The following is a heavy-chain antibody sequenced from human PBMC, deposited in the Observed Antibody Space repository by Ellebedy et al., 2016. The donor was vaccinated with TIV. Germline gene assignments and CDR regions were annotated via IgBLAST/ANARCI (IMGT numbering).Heavy chain of an antibody. CDR2: ISGSSTYI. CDR3: ARKVPAPTTVPPNWYFDL. D-gene: IGHD4-17*01. J-gene: IGHJ2*01. V-gene: IGHV3-21*01. CDR1: GFTLSSYT. Sequence: PGGSLRLSCAASGFTLSSYTMNWVRQAPGKGLEWVSSISGSSTYIYYADSVKGRFAISRDNAKNSLYLQMNSLRAEDTAVYYCARKVPAPTTVPPNWYFDLWGRGTLVTVSS.